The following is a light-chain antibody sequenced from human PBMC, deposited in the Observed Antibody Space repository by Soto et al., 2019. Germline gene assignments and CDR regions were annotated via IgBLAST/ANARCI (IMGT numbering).Light chain of an antibody. J-gene: IGKJ4*01. CDR1: QSLSRS. Sequence: EIVLTQSPATLSLSPGERATLSCRASQSLSRSLAWYQQKPGQAPRLLIYDASNRATGIPARFSGSGSGTDFTLTISSLETEDFALYYCQHRANWPLTFGGGTEVEIK. V-gene: IGKV3-11*01. CDR3: QHRANWPLT. CDR2: DAS.